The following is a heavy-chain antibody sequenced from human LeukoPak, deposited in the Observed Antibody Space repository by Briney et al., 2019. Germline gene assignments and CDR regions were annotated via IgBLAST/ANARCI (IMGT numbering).Heavy chain of an antibody. CDR3: AKDGITMVRGVIRPYYYYGMDV. D-gene: IGHD3-10*01. CDR1: GFTFRSYA. CDR2: ISGSGGST. V-gene: IGHV3-23*01. Sequence: GGSLRLSCAASGFTFRSYAMNWVRQAPGKGLEWVSAISGSGGSTYYADSVKGRFTISRDNSKNTLYLQMNSLRAEDTAVYYCAKDGITMVRGVIRPYYYYGMDVWGKGTTVTASS. J-gene: IGHJ6*04.